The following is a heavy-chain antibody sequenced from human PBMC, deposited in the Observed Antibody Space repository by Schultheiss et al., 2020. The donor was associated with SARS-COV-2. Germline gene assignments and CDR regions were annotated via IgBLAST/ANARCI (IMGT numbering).Heavy chain of an antibody. Sequence: GESLKISCAASGFTFSSYWMSWVRQAPGKGLEWVANIKQDGSEKYYVDSVKGRFTISRDNSKNRLYLQMNSLRAEDTAVYYCAREVAATWFDPWGQGTLVTVSS. CDR2: IKQDGSEK. CDR3: AREVAATWFDP. J-gene: IGHJ5*02. D-gene: IGHD2-15*01. CDR1: GFTFSSYW. V-gene: IGHV3-7*01.